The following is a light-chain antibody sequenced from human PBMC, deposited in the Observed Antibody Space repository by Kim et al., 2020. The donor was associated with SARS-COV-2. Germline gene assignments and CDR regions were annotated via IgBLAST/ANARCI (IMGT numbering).Light chain of an antibody. Sequence: DIQMTQSPSTLSASVGDRVTITCRASQSISNSLAWYQQKPGKAPKLLISKAASLKSGVPSRFSGSGSGTEFTLTISSLQPDDFAAYYCQQYNFYPYTFAQGNNLEI. CDR2: KAA. J-gene: IGKJ2*01. V-gene: IGKV1-5*03. CDR1: QSISNS. CDR3: QQYNFYPYT.